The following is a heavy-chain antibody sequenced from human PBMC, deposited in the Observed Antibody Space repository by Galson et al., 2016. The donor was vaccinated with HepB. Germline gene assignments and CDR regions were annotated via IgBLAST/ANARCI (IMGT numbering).Heavy chain of an antibody. CDR3: ARQGHDSRGGWSYFDY. Sequence: QSGAEVKKPGESLKISCKGFGYSFTTYWIGWVRQMPGKGLEWMGIIYLGDSGTRYSPSFEGQVTISADRSISTAYLGWGSLKASDTAMYYCARQGHDSRGGWSYFDYWGQGTLVTVSS. CDR2: IYLGDSGT. D-gene: IGHD3-22*01. CDR1: GYSFTTYW. J-gene: IGHJ4*02. V-gene: IGHV5-51*01.